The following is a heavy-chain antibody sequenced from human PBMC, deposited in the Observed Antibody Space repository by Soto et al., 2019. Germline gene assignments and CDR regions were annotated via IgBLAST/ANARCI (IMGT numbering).Heavy chain of an antibody. CDR1: GFTFSSYG. D-gene: IGHD3-22*01. CDR2: ISYDGSNK. Sequence: GGSLRLSCAASGFTFSSYGMHWVRQAPGKGLEWVAVISYDGSNKYYADSVKGRFTISRDNSKNTLYLQMNSLRAEDTAVYYCAKEKVGGGYHHGWYFELWGRGTLVTVSS. V-gene: IGHV3-30*18. CDR3: AKEKVGGGYHHGWYFEL. J-gene: IGHJ2*01.